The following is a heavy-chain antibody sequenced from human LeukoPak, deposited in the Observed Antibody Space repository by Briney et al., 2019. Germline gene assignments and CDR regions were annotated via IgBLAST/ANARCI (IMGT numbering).Heavy chain of an antibody. J-gene: IGHJ5*02. D-gene: IGHD3-10*01. Sequence: SETLSLTCTVSGGSISNGTYYWNWIRQPAGKGLEWIGHIYTSGSTNYNPSLNSRVTISVDTSKNQFSLKLSSVTAADTAVYYCARHVLTMVRGPRSRFDPWGQGTLVTVSS. CDR1: GGSISNGTYY. CDR2: IYTSGST. CDR3: ARHVLTMVRGPRSRFDP. V-gene: IGHV4-61*09.